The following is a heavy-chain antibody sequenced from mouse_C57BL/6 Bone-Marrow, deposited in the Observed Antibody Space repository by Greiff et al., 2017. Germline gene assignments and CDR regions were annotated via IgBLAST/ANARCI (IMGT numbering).Heavy chain of an antibody. CDR3: AISGGYFDV. CDR1: GYSFTGYY. V-gene: IGHV1-42*01. J-gene: IGHJ1*03. CDR2: INPSTGGT. Sequence: EVKLVESGPELVKPGASVKISCKASGYSFTGYYMNWVKQSPEKSLAWIGEINPSTGGTTYNQKFKAKATLTVDKSSSTAYMQLNSLTSEDSAVXYCAISGGYFDVWGTGTTVTVSS. D-gene: IGHD4-1*01.